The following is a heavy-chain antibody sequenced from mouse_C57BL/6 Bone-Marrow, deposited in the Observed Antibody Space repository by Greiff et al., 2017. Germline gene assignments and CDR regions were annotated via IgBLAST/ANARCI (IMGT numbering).Heavy chain of an antibody. V-gene: IGHV1-59*01. CDR1: GYTFTSYW. CDR2: IDPSDSYT. J-gene: IGHJ3*01. Sequence: QVQLQQPGAELVRPGTSVKLSCKASGYTFTSYWMHWVKQRPGQGLEWIGVIDPSDSYTNYNQKFKGKATLTVDTSSSTAYMQLSSLTSEDSAVYYCARPSFEIWGQGTLVTVSA. CDR3: ARPSFEI.